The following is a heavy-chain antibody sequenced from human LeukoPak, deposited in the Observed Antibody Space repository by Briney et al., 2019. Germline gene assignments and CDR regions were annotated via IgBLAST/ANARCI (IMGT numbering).Heavy chain of an antibody. D-gene: IGHD6-13*01. J-gene: IGHJ4*02. Sequence: GGSLRLSCAASGFTFSSYGMHWVRQAPGKGLEWVAFIRYDGSNKYYADSVKGRFTISRDNAKNTLYLQMNSLRAEDTAVYYCARDPGIAADYWGQGTLVTVSS. V-gene: IGHV3-30*02. CDR1: GFTFSSYG. CDR2: IRYDGSNK. CDR3: ARDPGIAADY.